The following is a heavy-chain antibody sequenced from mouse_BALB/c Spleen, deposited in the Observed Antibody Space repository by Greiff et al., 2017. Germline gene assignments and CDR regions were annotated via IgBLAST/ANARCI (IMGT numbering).Heavy chain of an antibody. CDR3: TIYGSSYFYYAMDY. Sequence: LKQPGSELVRPGASVKLSCKASGYTFTSYWMHWVKQRPGQGLEWIGNIYPGSGSTNYDEKFKSKATLTVDTSSSTAYMQLSSLTSEDSAVYYCTIYGSSYFYYAMDYWGQGTSVTVSS. J-gene: IGHJ4*01. D-gene: IGHD1-1*01. CDR1: GYTFTSYW. V-gene: IGHV1S22*01. CDR2: IYPGSGST.